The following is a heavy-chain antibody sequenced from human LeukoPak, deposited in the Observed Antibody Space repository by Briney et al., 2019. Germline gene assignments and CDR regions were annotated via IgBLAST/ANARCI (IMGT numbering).Heavy chain of an antibody. V-gene: IGHV3-21*01. CDR1: GFTFSSYG. CDR3: ARDYFYCGDDCFVDY. Sequence: PGGSLRLSCAASGFTFSSYGMNWVRQAPGKGLEWVSSISSGGRSIDLADSVKGRFTISRDNAKNSLYLQMNSLRAEDTAVYFCARDYFYCGDDCFVDYWGQGTLVTVSS. D-gene: IGHD2-21*02. CDR2: ISSGGRSI. J-gene: IGHJ4*02.